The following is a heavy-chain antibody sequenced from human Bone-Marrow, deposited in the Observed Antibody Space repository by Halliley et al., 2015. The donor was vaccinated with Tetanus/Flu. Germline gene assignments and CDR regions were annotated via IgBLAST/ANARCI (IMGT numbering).Heavy chain of an antibody. CDR1: GGSISSYY. J-gene: IGHJ4*02. CDR3: ARSHGAYCSGGNCYSGLDY. V-gene: IGHV4-59*01. Sequence: TLSLTCTVSGGSISSYYWSWIRQPPGKGLEWIGYIYYSGSTNYNPSLKGRVTISLDTSKNQFSLKLSSVTAADTAVYYCARSHGAYCSGGNCYSGLDYWGQGTLVTVSS. D-gene: IGHD2-15*01. CDR2: IYYSGST.